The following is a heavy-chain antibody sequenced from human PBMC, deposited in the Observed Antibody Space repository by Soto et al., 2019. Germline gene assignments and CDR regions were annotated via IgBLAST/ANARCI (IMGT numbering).Heavy chain of an antibody. CDR2: ISSSSSYI. D-gene: IGHD1-26*01. CDR3: ARDDGSAQTVFDY. V-gene: IGHV3-21*01. CDR1: GFTFSSYS. J-gene: IGHJ4*02. Sequence: PGGSLRLSCAASGFTFSSYSMNWVRQAPGKGLEWVSSISSSSSYIYYADSVKGRFTISRDNAKNSLYLQMNSLRAEDTAVYYCARDDGSAQTVFDYWGQGTLVTVSS.